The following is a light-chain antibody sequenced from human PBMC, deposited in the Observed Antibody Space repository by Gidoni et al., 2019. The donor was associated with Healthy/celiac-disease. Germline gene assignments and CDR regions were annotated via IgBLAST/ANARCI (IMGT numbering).Light chain of an antibody. J-gene: IGLJ2*01. CDR3: QAWDSSVV. CDR1: KLGDKY. Sequence: SSELTQPPSVSVSPGQTASITCSGDKLGDKYACWYQQKPGQSPVLVIYQDTTRPPGIPERFSGSTSGTTATLTISGTQAMDEADYYCQAWDSSVVFGGGTKLTVL. V-gene: IGLV3-1*01. CDR2: QDT.